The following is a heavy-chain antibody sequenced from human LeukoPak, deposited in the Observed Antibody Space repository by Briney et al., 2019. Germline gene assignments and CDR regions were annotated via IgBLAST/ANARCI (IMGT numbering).Heavy chain of an antibody. Sequence: GGSLRLSCEASGFTFSSYGMHWVRQAPGKGLEWVAVIWNDGSNKYYADSAKVRFSISRDNSKNTLYLQMNSLRVEDTAVFYCARAQFFDCSSSNCYYYGMDVWGQGTTVTVSS. CDR2: IWNDGSNK. V-gene: IGHV3-33*01. J-gene: IGHJ6*02. CDR3: ARAQFFDCSSSNCYYYGMDV. D-gene: IGHD2-2*01. CDR1: GFTFSSYG.